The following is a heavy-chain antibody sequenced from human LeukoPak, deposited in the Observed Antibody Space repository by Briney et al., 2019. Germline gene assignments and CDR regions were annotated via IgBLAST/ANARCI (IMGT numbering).Heavy chain of an antibody. J-gene: IGHJ4*02. Sequence: SETLSLTCTVSGGSISSSSYYWGWIRQPPGKGLEWIGSIYYSGSTYYNPSLKSRVTISVDTSKNQFSLKLSSVTAADTAVYYCAREGAYGDWGYWGQGTLVTVSS. CDR3: AREGAYGDWGY. CDR1: GGSISSSSYY. CDR2: IYYSGST. V-gene: IGHV4-39*07. D-gene: IGHD4-17*01.